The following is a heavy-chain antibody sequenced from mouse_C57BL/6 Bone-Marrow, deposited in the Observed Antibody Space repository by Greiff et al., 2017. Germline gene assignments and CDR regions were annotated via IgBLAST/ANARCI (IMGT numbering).Heavy chain of an antibody. J-gene: IGHJ4*01. Sequence: QVQLQQPGAELVRPGSSVKLSCKASGYTFTSYWMHWVKQRPIQGLEWIGNIDPSDSETHYNQKFKDKATLTVDKSSSTAYMQLSSLTSEDSAVYYCARADNPATEDYYAMDYWGQGTSVTVSS. CDR1: GYTFTSYW. CDR3: ARADNPATEDYYAMDY. D-gene: IGHD3-2*01. CDR2: IDPSDSET. V-gene: IGHV1-52*01.